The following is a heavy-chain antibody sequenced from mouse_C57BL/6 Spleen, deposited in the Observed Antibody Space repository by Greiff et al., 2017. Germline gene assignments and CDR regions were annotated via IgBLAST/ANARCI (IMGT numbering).Heavy chain of an antibody. CDR3: VKAPYYYGSGSYAMDY. CDR1: GFTFTDYY. D-gene: IGHD1-1*02. Sequence: EVKVVESGGGLVQPGASLRLSCAASGFTFTDYYMSWVRQPPGKAPEWLALIRNKANGYTTEYTASVKGRFTISRDTSQNILYLHMNTLRAEESVTYYSVKAPYYYGSGSYAMDYWGQGTSVTVSS. V-gene: IGHV7-4*01. CDR2: IRNKANGYTT. J-gene: IGHJ4*01.